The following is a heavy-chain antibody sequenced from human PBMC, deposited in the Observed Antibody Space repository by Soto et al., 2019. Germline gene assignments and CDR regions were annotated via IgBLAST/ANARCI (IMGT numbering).Heavy chain of an antibody. CDR3: IVSVTAYFDY. V-gene: IGHV3-33*01. J-gene: IGHJ4*02. Sequence: GGSLRLSCAASGFTFSSYGMHWVRQAPGKGLEWVAVIWYDGSNKYYADSVKGRFIISRDNSKNTLYLQMNSLRAEDTAVYYCIVSVTAYFDYWGQGTLVTVSS. D-gene: IGHD2-21*02. CDR1: GFTFSSYG. CDR2: IWYDGSNK.